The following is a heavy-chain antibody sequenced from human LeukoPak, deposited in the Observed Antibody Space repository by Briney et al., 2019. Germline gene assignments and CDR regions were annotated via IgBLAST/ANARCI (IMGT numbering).Heavy chain of an antibody. V-gene: IGHV1-69*01. CDR3: ARETTVVTPGKFDY. D-gene: IGHD4-23*01. J-gene: IGHJ4*02. CDR1: GGTFSSYA. Sequence: SVKVSCKASGGTFSSYAISWVRQAPGQGLEWMGGIIPIFGTANYAQKFQGRVTITVDESTSTAYMELSSLRSEDTAVYYCARETTVVTPGKFDYWGQGTLVTVSS. CDR2: IIPIFGTA.